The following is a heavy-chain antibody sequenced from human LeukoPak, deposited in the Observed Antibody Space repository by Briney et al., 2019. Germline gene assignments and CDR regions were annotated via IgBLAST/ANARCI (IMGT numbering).Heavy chain of an antibody. CDR3: VKGKPYSSGWYYFDY. D-gene: IGHD6-19*01. CDR1: GFTFSSYA. J-gene: IGHJ4*02. V-gene: IGHV3-64D*06. CDR2: ISSNGGST. Sequence: GGSLRLSCSASGFTFSSYAMHWVRQAPGKGLESVSAISSNGGSTYYADSVKGRFTISRDNSKNTLYLQMSSLRAEDTAVYYCVKGKPYSSGWYYFDYWGQGTLVTVSS.